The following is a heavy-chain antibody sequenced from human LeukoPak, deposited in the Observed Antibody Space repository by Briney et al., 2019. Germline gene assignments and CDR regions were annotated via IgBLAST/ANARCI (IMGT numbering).Heavy chain of an antibody. V-gene: IGHV4-39*01. Sequence: PSETLSLTCTVSGGSIRSYYWGWIRQPPGKGLEWIGTIYYSGTAYYSPSLKSRVTISVDTSMNQFSLRLSSVTAADTAVFYCARVAAARYYYYMDVWGKGTTVTVSS. D-gene: IGHD6-13*01. CDR1: GGSIRSYY. CDR3: ARVAAARYYYYMDV. J-gene: IGHJ6*03. CDR2: IYYSGTA.